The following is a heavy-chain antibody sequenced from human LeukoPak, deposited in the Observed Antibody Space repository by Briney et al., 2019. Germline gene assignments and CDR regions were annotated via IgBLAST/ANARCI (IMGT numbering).Heavy chain of an antibody. Sequence: ASVKVSCKAPGYTFTDYYMHWVRQAPGQELEWMGWINPNNGDTSYAQKFQGRVTMTRDTSISTAYMELSSLRSDDTAVYYCARGRNIAVGGTSLVAHWGQGTLVTVSS. D-gene: IGHD6-13*01. V-gene: IGHV1-2*02. J-gene: IGHJ4*02. CDR1: GYTFTDYY. CDR2: INPNNGDT. CDR3: ARGRNIAVGGTSLVAH.